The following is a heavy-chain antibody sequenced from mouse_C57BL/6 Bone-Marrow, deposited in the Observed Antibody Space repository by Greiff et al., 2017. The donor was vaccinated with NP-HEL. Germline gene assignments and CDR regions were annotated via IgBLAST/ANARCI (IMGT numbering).Heavy chain of an antibody. D-gene: IGHD2-4*01. CDR1: GYTFTSYW. CDR2: IDPSDSYT. CDR3: AKEVYDYSFAY. J-gene: IGHJ3*01. V-gene: IGHV1-69*01. Sequence: VQLQQPGAELVMPGASVKLSCKASGYTFTSYWMHWVKQRPGQGLEWIGEIDPSDSYTNYNQKFKGKSTLTVDKSSSTAYMQLSSLTSEDSAVYYCAKEVYDYSFAYWGQGTLVTVSA.